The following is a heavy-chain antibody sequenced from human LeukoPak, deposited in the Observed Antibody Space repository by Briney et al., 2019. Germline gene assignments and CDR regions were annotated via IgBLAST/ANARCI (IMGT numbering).Heavy chain of an antibody. CDR3: ARTGGYCSSTSCYYYYGMDV. D-gene: IGHD2-2*03. V-gene: IGHV1-18*01. J-gene: IGHJ6*02. Sequence: ASLKVSCKASGYTFTSYGISWVRQAPGQGLEWMGWISAYNGNTNYAQKLQGRVTMTTDTSTSTAYMELRSLRSDDTAVYYCARTGGYCSSTSCYYYYGMDVWGQGTTVTVSS. CDR1: GYTFTSYG. CDR2: ISAYNGNT.